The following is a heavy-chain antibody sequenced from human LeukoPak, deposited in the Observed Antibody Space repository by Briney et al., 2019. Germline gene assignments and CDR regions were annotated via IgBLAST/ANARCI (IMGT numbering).Heavy chain of an antibody. Sequence: AAVKVSCKASGYTFTGYYMHRVRQAPGQGLEWMGWINPNSDGTNYAQKFQGRVTMTRDTSVSTAYMELSRLRSDDTAVYYCARARPPGIAAAGSPDNWFDPWGQGTLVTVSS. CDR2: INPNSDGT. J-gene: IGHJ5*02. CDR1: GYTFTGYY. CDR3: ARARPPGIAAAGSPDNWFDP. D-gene: IGHD6-13*01. V-gene: IGHV1-2*02.